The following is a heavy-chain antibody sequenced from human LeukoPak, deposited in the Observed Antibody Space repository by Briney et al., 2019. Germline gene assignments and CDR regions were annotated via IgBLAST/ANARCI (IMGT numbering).Heavy chain of an antibody. CDR1: GGTFSSYA. Sequence: SVKVSCKASGGTFSSYAISWVRQAPGQGLEWMGGIIPIFGTANYAQKFQGRVTMTTDTSTSTAYMELRSLRSDDTAVYYCAREDFGVVSLFDYWGQGTLVTVSS. CDR2: IIPIFGTA. CDR3: AREDFGVVSLFDY. D-gene: IGHD3-3*01. J-gene: IGHJ4*02. V-gene: IGHV1-69*05.